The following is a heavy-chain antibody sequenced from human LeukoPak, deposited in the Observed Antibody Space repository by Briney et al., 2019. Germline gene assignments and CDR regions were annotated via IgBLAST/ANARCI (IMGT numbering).Heavy chain of an antibody. J-gene: IGHJ4*02. CDR1: GGSISTYY. CDR3: ARAEMATIYFDY. CDR2: IYYSGTS. Sequence: SETLSLTCTVSGGSISTYYWSWIRQPPGKGLEWIGYIYYSGTSNYNPSLKSRVTMSVDTSKNQFSLRLNSVTAADTAVYYCARAEMATIYFDYWGQGTLVTVSS. V-gene: IGHV4-59*01. D-gene: IGHD5-24*01.